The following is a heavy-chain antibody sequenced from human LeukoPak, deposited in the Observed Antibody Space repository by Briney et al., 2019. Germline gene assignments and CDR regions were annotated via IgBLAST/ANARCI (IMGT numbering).Heavy chain of an antibody. CDR2: INPNSGGT. V-gene: IGHV1-2*02. Sequence: ASVKVSCKASGCTFTGYYMHWVRQAPGQGLEWMGCINPNSGGTNYAQKFQGRVTMTRDTSISTAYMELSRLRSDDTAVYYCARERGRIAAAGHNWFDPWGQGTLVTVSS. CDR1: GCTFTGYY. D-gene: IGHD6-13*01. J-gene: IGHJ5*02. CDR3: ARERGRIAAAGHNWFDP.